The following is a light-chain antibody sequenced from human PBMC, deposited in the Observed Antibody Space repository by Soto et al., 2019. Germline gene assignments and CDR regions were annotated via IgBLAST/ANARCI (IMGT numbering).Light chain of an antibody. CDR1: QSISSW. V-gene: IGKV1-5*01. Sequence: MQMTQSPSTLSASVGDRVTITCRASQSISSWLAWYQQKPGKAPKLLIYDASSLESGVPSRFSGSGSGTEFTLTISSXQPDDFATYYCQQYNSYSRTFGQGTKVDIK. CDR2: DAS. CDR3: QQYNSYSRT. J-gene: IGKJ1*01.